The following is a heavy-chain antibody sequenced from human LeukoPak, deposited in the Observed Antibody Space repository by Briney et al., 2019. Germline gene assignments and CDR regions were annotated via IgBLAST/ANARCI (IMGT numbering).Heavy chain of an antibody. Sequence: PGGSLRLSCAASGFTFSSYWMSWVRQAPGKGLEWVANIKQDGSDKYYVDSVKGRLTISRDNSKNSLYLQMNSLRAEDTAVYYCARTQCISTRCSDYFDYWGQGTLVTVSS. V-gene: IGHV3-7*05. D-gene: IGHD2-2*01. CDR3: ARTQCISTRCSDYFDY. CDR1: GFTFSSYW. CDR2: IKQDGSDK. J-gene: IGHJ4*02.